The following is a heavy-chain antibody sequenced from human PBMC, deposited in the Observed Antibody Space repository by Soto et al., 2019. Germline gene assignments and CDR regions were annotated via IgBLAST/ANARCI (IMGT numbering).Heavy chain of an antibody. CDR1: GFTFSSYG. J-gene: IGHJ4*02. V-gene: IGHV3-33*01. Sequence: QVQLVESGGGVVQPGRSLRLSCAASGFTFSSYGMHWVRQAPGKGLEWVAVIWYDGSNKYYADSVKGRFTISRDNSKNTQYLQMNSLRAVYTAVYYCARGHSGYDWAYFDYWGQGTLVTVSS. CDR2: IWYDGSNK. CDR3: ARGHSGYDWAYFDY. D-gene: IGHD5-12*01.